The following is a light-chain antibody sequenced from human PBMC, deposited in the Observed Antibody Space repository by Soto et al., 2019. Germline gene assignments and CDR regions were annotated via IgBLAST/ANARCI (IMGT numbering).Light chain of an antibody. Sequence: EIVLTQSPGTLSLSPGERATLSCRASQSVSSKLAWYQQKPGQAPRLLIYGASTRATGIPARFSGSGSGTEFTLTISSLQSEDFAVYYCHQYNNWPPSFGGGTKVDIK. CDR3: HQYNNWPPS. J-gene: IGKJ4*01. CDR1: QSVSSK. V-gene: IGKV3-15*01. CDR2: GAS.